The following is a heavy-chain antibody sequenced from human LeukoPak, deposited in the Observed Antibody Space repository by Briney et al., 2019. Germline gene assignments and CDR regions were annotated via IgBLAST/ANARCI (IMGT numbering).Heavy chain of an antibody. CDR1: GFTFRDYY. CDR2: ISSSGSTI. Sequence: GGSLRLSCAASGFTFRDYYMSWIRQAPGKGLEWVSYISSSGSTIYYADSVKGRFTISRDNAKNSLYLQMNSLRAEDTAVYYCARVGSSGWYYYYYMDVWGKGTTVTVSS. D-gene: IGHD6-19*01. CDR3: ARVGSSGWYYYYYMDV. V-gene: IGHV3-11*04. J-gene: IGHJ6*03.